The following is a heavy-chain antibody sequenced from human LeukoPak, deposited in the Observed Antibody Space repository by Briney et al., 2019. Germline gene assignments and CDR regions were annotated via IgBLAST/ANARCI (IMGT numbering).Heavy chain of an antibody. CDR1: GFTFSNYG. V-gene: IGHV3-33*01. Sequence: GRSLRLSCAASGFTFSNYGMHWVRQTPGKGLEWVAVIWFDGSNKYYADSVKGRFTISRDNSKNTLHLQMNSLRAEDTAVYYCARDRLGYCSGGSCYSAYDGFDIWGQGTMVTVSS. J-gene: IGHJ3*02. CDR3: ARDRLGYCSGGSCYSAYDGFDI. CDR2: IWFDGSNK. D-gene: IGHD2-15*01.